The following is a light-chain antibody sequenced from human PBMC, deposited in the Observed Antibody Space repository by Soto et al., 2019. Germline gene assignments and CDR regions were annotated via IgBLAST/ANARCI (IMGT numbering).Light chain of an antibody. CDR2: GAS. V-gene: IGKV3-20*01. Sequence: EIVLTQSPGTLSLSPGERATLSCMASQSVSSSDLAWYQQKPGQAPRLLIYGASSRATGIPDRFSGSGSGTEFTLTTSRLEPEDFAVYYCQQYGSSPAITFGQGIRLEIK. J-gene: IGKJ5*01. CDR1: QSVSSSD. CDR3: QQYGSSPAIT.